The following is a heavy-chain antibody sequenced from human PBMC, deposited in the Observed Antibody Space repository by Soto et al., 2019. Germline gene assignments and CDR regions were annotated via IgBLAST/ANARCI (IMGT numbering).Heavy chain of an antibody. CDR2: ISGSGFST. CDR3: ATFTFGRTFDT. D-gene: IGHD3-16*01. J-gene: IGHJ3*02. V-gene: IGHV3-23*01. CDR1: GFTFNTYA. Sequence: GSLRLSCAASGFTFNTYAMSWVRQAPGQGLEWVSAISGSGFSTYYADSVKGRFSISSDSSKNTLFLQMNSLRADDTAVYFCATFTFGRTFDTWGQGTMVTV.